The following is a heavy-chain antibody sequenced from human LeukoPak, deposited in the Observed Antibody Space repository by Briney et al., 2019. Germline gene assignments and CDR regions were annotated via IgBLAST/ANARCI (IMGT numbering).Heavy chain of an antibody. D-gene: IGHD3-10*01. J-gene: IGHJ5*01. CDR3: AKEGAYPIITYDS. Sequence: GGSLRLSCAASGFTFSSYWMNWVRQAPGKGLEWVANIKRDGNEKNYVDSVRGRFSISRDNAKNSLYLQMDSLRAEETAVYYCAKEGAYPIITYDSWGQGALVTVSS. CDR2: IKRDGNEK. V-gene: IGHV3-7*01. CDR1: GFTFSSYW.